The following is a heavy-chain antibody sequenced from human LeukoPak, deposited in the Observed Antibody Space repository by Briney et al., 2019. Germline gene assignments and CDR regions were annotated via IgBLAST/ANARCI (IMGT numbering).Heavy chain of an antibody. D-gene: IGHD4-23*01. V-gene: IGHV4-34*01. J-gene: IGHJ3*02. CDR1: GGSFSGYY. CDR3: ARVKTYYGGNSNDAFDI. CDR2: INHSGST. Sequence: SETLSLTCAVYGGSFSGYYWSWIRQPPGKGLEWIGEINHSGSTNYNPSLKSQVTISVDTSKNQFSLKLSSVTAADTAVYYCARVKTYYGGNSNDAFDIWGQGTMVTVSS.